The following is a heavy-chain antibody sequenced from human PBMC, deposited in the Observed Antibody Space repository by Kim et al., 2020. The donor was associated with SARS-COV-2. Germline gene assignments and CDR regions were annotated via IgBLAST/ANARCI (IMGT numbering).Heavy chain of an antibody. CDR2: IIPIFGTA. J-gene: IGHJ6*02. Sequence: SVKVSCKASGGTFSSYAISWVRQAPGQGLEWMGGIIPIFGTANYAQKFQGRVTITADESTSTAYMELSSLRSEDTAVYYCARESTYCSGGSCYEEDGMDVWGQGTTVTVSS. V-gene: IGHV1-69*13. D-gene: IGHD2-15*01. CDR1: GGTFSSYA. CDR3: ARESTYCSGGSCYEEDGMDV.